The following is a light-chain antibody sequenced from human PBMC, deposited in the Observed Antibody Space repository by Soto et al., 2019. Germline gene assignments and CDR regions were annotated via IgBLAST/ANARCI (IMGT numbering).Light chain of an antibody. CDR3: QQYNNYPRT. CDR2: KAP. J-gene: IGKJ4*01. Sequence: DIQMTQSPSTLSASVGDRVTITCRASQSISTWLAWYQQKPGKAPNLLIYKAPSLESGVPSRFSGSGSGTEFTLTISSLQPDDFATYYCQQYNNYPRTFGGGTKVEIK. V-gene: IGKV1-5*03. CDR1: QSISTW.